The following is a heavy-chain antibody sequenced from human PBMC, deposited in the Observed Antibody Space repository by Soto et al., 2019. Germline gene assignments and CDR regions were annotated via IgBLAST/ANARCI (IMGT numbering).Heavy chain of an antibody. CDR3: ARDRNYYDSSGYLDY. CDR2: IWYDGSNK. CDR1: GFTFSSYG. D-gene: IGHD3-22*01. J-gene: IGHJ4*02. V-gene: IGHV3-33*01. Sequence: GSLRLSCAASGFTFSSYGMHWVRQAPGKGLEWVAVIWYDGSNKYYADSVKGRFTISRDNSKNTLYLQMNSLRAEDTAVYYCARDRNYYDSSGYLDYWGQGTLVTVSS.